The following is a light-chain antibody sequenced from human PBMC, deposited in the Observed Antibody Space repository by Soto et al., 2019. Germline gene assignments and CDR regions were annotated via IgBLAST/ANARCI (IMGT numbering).Light chain of an antibody. CDR3: QQYVSTPQT. CDR1: QRVSSSY. J-gene: IGKJ1*01. Sequence: IVVTQSPGTLSLSPGERATLFCRASQRVSSSYLAWYQQKPGQAPRLLIYAASNRATGIPDRFSGSGSGTDFTLTISRLEPEDFAMYFCQQYVSTPQTFGQGTKVDIK. V-gene: IGKV3-20*01. CDR2: AAS.